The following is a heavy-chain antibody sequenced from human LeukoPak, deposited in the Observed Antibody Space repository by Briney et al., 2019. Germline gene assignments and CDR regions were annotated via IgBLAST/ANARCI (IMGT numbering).Heavy chain of an antibody. CDR3: AKDERNWNYNLASQTYD. CDR1: GFTFSHYA. CDR2: ISGSGVST. D-gene: IGHD1-7*01. V-gene: IGHV3-23*01. J-gene: IGHJ4*02. Sequence: GGSLRLSCAASGFTFSHYAMSWVRQAPGKGLEWVSAISGSGVSTYYADSVKGRFTVSRDNSKNTLYLQMSSLRAEDTAVYYCAKDERNWNYNLASQTYDWGQGTLVTVSS.